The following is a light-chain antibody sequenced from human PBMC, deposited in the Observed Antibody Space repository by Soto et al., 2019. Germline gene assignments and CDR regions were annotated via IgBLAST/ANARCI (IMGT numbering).Light chain of an antibody. CDR3: QVWDSSSDHL. V-gene: IGLV3-21*04. CDR2: YDN. CDR1: NIGSKS. Sequence: SYELTQPPSVSVAPGKTARITCGGNNIGSKSVHWYQQKPGQAPVLVIRYDNDRPSGIPERFSGSNSGSTATLTISRVEAGDEADYYCQVWDSSSDHLFGGGTQLTVL. J-gene: IGLJ3*02.